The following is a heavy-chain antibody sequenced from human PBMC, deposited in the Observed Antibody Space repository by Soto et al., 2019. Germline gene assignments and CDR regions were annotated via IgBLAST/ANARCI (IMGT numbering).Heavy chain of an antibody. Sequence: ASVKVSCKASGYTFTNYGVSWVRQAPGQGLEWMGWISLYNGNTNYAQKLQGRVTMTTDTSTSTAYMELRSLRSDDTAVYYCARDVSLIAAAAWVWGQGTLVTAPQ. J-gene: IGHJ4*02. CDR1: GYTFTNYG. CDR3: ARDVSLIAAAAWV. V-gene: IGHV1-18*01. CDR2: ISLYNGNT. D-gene: IGHD6-13*01.